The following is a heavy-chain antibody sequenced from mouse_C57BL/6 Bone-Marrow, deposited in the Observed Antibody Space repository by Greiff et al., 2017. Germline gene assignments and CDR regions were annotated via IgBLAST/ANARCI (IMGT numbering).Heavy chain of an antibody. CDR2: LWSGGST. CDR3: ARNWLLRAY. Sequence: QVQLQQSGPGLVQPSQSLSITCTVSGFSLTSYGVHWVRQSPGKGLEWLGVLWSGGSTDNNAAFLSSLSISENNSQSQVFFKMNSLQADDTAIYYCARNWLLRAYWGHGTTLTVSS. D-gene: IGHD2-3*01. J-gene: IGHJ2*01. V-gene: IGHV2-2*01. CDR1: GFSLTSYG.